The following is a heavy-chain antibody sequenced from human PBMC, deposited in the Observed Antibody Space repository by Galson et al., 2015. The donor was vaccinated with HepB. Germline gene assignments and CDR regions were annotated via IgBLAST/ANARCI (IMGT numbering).Heavy chain of an antibody. CDR1: GFTFSSYA. CDR2: ISGSGGST. V-gene: IGHV3-23*01. D-gene: IGHD6-13*01. J-gene: IGHJ4*02. Sequence: SLRLSRAASGFTFSSYAMSWVRQAPGKGLEWVSAISGSGGSTYYADSVKGRFTISRDNSKNTLYLQMNSLRAEDTAVYYCAGESGYSSSWYVLWDYWGQGTLVTVSS. CDR3: AGESGYSSSWYVLWDY.